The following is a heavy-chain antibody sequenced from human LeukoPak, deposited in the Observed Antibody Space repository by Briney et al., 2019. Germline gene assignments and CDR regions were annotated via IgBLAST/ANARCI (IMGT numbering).Heavy chain of an antibody. CDR3: AKDTSAVAAAGTYDY. CDR2: ISGSGGST. Sequence: GGSLRLPCAASGFTFTSYAMSWVRQAPGKGLEWVSGISGSGGSTYYAESVKGRFTISRDTSKNTLYLQMNSLRAEDTAVYYCAKDTSAVAAAGTYDYWGQGTLVTVSS. CDR1: GFTFTSYA. J-gene: IGHJ4*02. V-gene: IGHV3-23*01. D-gene: IGHD6-13*01.